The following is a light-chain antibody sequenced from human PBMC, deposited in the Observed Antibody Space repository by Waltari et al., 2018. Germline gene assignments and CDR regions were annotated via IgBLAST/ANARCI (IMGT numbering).Light chain of an antibody. J-gene: IGKJ2*01. CDR2: AAS. V-gene: IGKV1-39*01. Sequence: DIQMTQSPSSLSASVGDRVTITCRASQSISSYLNWYQQKPGKAPKILSYAASSLQSGVPSRFSGSGSGTDFTLTSSRLQPAEFATYYCQQSYSTPTFGQGTKLEIK. CDR3: QQSYSTPT. CDR1: QSISSY.